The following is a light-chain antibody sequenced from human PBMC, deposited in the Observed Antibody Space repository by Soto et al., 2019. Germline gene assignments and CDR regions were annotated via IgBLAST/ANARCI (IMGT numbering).Light chain of an antibody. Sequence: DIVMTQSPLSLPVTPGEPASISCRSSQSLLHSNGYTYLDWYLQKPGQSPQLLIYLGSYRASGVPDRFSGSGSGTDFTLKISRVEAEDVGVYYCMQALQTPGTFGQGTKVDIK. CDR2: LGS. V-gene: IGKV2-28*01. J-gene: IGKJ1*01. CDR3: MQALQTPGT. CDR1: QSLLHSNGYTY.